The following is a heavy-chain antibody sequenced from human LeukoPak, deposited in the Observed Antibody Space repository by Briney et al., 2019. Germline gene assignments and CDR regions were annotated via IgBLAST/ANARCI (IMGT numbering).Heavy chain of an antibody. J-gene: IGHJ5*02. Sequence: PSGTLTLTCTVSGGSISSSSSYWGWIRQPPGKGLEWIATIYYTGSTNYNPSLKTRVTISLDTSRNQFSLRLTSVTAADTAVYYCAKSGHSYYYTSGDFSWDQGKLGTVSS. CDR3: AKSGHSYYYTSGDFS. D-gene: IGHD3-22*01. CDR2: IYYTGST. V-gene: IGHV4-39*01. CDR1: GGSISSSSSY.